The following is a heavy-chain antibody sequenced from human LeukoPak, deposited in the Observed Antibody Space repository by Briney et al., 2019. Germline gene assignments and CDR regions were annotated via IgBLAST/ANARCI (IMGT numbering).Heavy chain of an antibody. CDR3: ARDGCTSTSCYVGVAMDV. Sequence: GGSLRLSCAASGFTFSSYWMHWVRQAPGEGLVWVSRMYADETDTTSADSVKGRFTISRDNAKNTLYLQMNSLRVEDTAVYYCARDGCTSTSCYVGVAMDVWGKGTMVTVSS. J-gene: IGHJ6*03. V-gene: IGHV3-74*01. CDR1: GFTFSSYW. CDR2: MYADETDT. D-gene: IGHD2-2*01.